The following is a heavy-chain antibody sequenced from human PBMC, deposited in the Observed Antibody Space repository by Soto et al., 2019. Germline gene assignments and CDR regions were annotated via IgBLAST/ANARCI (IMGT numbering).Heavy chain of an antibody. V-gene: IGHV3-30-3*01. CDR2: MSYDGSNK. CDR1: GFTFSSYA. J-gene: IGHJ4*02. CDR3: ARFKGCSGGSCYPHFDY. Sequence: QVQLVESGGGVVQPGRSLRLSCAASGFTFSSYAMHWVRQAPGKGLEWVAVMSYDGSNKYYADSVKGRFTISRDNSKNTMYLQRNSRRAEDTAVYYGARFKGCSGGSCYPHFDYWGQGTLVTVSS. D-gene: IGHD2-15*01.